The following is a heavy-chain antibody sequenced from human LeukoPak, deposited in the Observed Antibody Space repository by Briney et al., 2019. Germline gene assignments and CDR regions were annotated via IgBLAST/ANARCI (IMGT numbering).Heavy chain of an antibody. J-gene: IGHJ4*02. CDR1: GGSISSGDYY. CDR2: IYYSGST. D-gene: IGHD1-26*01. CDR3: ARAYSGSYYGDPYYFDY. V-gene: IGHV4-30-4*08. Sequence: SETLSLTCTVSGGSISSGDYYWSWIRQPPGKGLEWIGYIYYSGSTYYNPSLKSRVTISVDTPKNQFSLKLSSVTAADTAVYYCARAYSGSYYGDPYYFDYWGQGTLVTVSS.